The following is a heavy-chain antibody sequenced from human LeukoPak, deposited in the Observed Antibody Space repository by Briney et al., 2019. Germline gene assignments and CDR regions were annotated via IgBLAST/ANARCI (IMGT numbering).Heavy chain of an antibody. J-gene: IGHJ4*02. Sequence: SRAAGDASSSGYNRCWLRPPPERVLWRVGVITYNGNTNYTQNLKGRVTITTATSTSTAYMERRSLRSDDTAVYYGAREPYYYESSGYQGGFFDGWGQGTLVTVSS. D-gene: IGHD3-22*01. CDR3: AREPYYYESSGYQGGFFDG. CDR1: GDASSSGY. V-gene: IGHV1-18*01. CDR2: VITYNGNT.